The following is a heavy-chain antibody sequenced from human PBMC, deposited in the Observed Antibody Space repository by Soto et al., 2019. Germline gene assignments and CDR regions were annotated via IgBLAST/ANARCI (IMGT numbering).Heavy chain of an antibody. J-gene: IGHJ4*02. Sequence: GGSLRLSCAASGFTFDDYAMHWVRQAPGKGLEWVSGISWNSGSIGYADSVKGRFTISRDNAKNSLYLQMNSLRAEDTALYYCAKDIGGGLDYWGQGTLVTVSS. D-gene: IGHD3-16*01. CDR3: AKDIGGGLDY. CDR2: ISWNSGSI. CDR1: GFTFDDYA. V-gene: IGHV3-9*01.